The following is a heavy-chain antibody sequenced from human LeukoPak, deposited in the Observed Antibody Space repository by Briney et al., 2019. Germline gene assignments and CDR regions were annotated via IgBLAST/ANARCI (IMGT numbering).Heavy chain of an antibody. CDR1: GGSISSYY. CDR3: ARVPAYSSSWYSRDYYYYGMDV. CDR2: IYYSGST. V-gene: IGHV4-59*01. J-gene: IGHJ6*02. Sequence: SETLSLTCTVSGGSISSYYWSWIRQPPGKGLEWIGYIYYSGSTNYNPSLKSRVTMSVVTSKNQFSLKLSSVTAADTAVYYCARVPAYSSSWYSRDYYYYGMDVWGQGTTVTVSS. D-gene: IGHD6-13*01.